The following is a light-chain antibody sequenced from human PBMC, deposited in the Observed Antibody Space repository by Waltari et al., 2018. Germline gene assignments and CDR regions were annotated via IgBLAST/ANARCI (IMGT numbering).Light chain of an antibody. J-gene: IGKJ1*01. CDR2: WAP. CDR3: QQYYSTPRT. Sequence: DIVMTQSPDSLAVSLGERATINCKSSQSVLYSSNNKNYLAWYQQQPGQPPKLLIYWAPTRESGVPDRFSGSGSGTDFTLTISSLQAEDVAGYYCQQYYSTPRTFGQGTKVEIK. V-gene: IGKV4-1*01. CDR1: QSVLYSSNNKNY.